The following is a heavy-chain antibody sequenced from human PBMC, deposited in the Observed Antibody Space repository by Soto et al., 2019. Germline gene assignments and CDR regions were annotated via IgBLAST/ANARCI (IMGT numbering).Heavy chain of an antibody. CDR2: ISDDGSNQ. J-gene: IGHJ4*02. D-gene: IGHD4-17*01. CDR3: AKDWGYGDYVFDF. Sequence: QVQLVESGGGVVQPGRSLRLSCAASGFTFSLYGIHWVRQAPGKGPEWVALISDDGSNQYFADSVKGRFTISRDNSNNTLYLQMNSLRPEDTAVYFCAKDWGYGDYVFDFWGQGTLVTVSS. V-gene: IGHV3-30*18. CDR1: GFTFSLYG.